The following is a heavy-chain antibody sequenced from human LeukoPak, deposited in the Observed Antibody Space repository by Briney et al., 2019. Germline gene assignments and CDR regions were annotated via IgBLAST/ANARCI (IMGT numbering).Heavy chain of an antibody. CDR2: ISGSGGST. CDR1: GFTFSSYA. Sequence: PGGSLRLSCAASGFTFSSYAMSWVRQAPGKGLEWVSAISGSGGSTYYADSVKGRFTISRDNSKNTLYLQMNGLRAEDTAVYYCAKIDYGDYVGTRDFDYWGQGTLVTVSS. V-gene: IGHV3-23*01. CDR3: AKIDYGDYVGTRDFDY. D-gene: IGHD4-17*01. J-gene: IGHJ4*02.